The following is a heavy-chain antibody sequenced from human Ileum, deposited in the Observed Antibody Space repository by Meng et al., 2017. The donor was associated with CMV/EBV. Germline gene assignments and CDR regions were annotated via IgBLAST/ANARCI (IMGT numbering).Heavy chain of an antibody. CDR3: AREGAVKTGTYYYGMDV. CDR1: GFTLASHD. D-gene: IGHD3-10*01. J-gene: IGHJ6*02. V-gene: IGHV3-48*03. Sequence: GGSLRLSCSASGFTLASHDINWVRQAPGKGLEWLSHINRGGTTVYHADSVKGRVTISRDNAKNTVFLQIDSLGVGDTAVYYCAREGAVKTGTYYYGMDVWGRGTTVTVSS. CDR2: INRGGTTV.